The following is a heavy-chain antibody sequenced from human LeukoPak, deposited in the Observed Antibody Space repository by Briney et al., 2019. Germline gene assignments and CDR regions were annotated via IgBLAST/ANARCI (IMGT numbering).Heavy chain of an antibody. CDR2: IYYSGST. D-gene: IGHD2-2*01. Sequence: SETLSLTCTDSDGSISSYYWSWIRQPPGKGLEWIGYIYYSGSTNYNPSLKSRVTISVDTSKNQFSLKLSSVTAADTAVYYCARHGAMSSYYDYWGQGTLVTVSS. V-gene: IGHV4-59*08. CDR1: DGSISSYY. J-gene: IGHJ4*02. CDR3: ARHGAMSSYYDY.